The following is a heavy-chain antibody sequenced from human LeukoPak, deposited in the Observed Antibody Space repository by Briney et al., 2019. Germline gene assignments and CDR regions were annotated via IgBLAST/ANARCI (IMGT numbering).Heavy chain of an antibody. CDR1: GFTFSSYA. J-gene: IGHJ5*02. D-gene: IGHD3-10*01. V-gene: IGHV3-30*04. CDR3: ARDSRILWLGESSLGNWFDP. Sequence: GGSLRLSCAASGFTFSSYAMHWVRQAPGKGLEWVAVISYDGSNKYYADSVKGRFTISRDNSKNTLYLQMNSLRAEDTAVYYCARDSRILWLGESSLGNWFDPWGQGTLVTVSS. CDR2: ISYDGSNK.